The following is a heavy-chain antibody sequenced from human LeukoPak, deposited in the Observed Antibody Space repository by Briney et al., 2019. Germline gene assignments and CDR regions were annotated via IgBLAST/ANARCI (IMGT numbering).Heavy chain of an antibody. CDR2: ISPSGSTI. V-gene: IGHV3-11*04. Sequence: GGSLRLSCAASGFIFSDYYMSWIRQAPGKGLEWVSYISPSGSTIDYADSVKGRFTISRDNAKNSLYLQMNSLRAEDTAVYYCARNKDGGKVFDYWGQGTLVTVSS. CDR1: GFIFSDYY. CDR3: ARNKDGGKVFDY. D-gene: IGHD4-23*01. J-gene: IGHJ4*02.